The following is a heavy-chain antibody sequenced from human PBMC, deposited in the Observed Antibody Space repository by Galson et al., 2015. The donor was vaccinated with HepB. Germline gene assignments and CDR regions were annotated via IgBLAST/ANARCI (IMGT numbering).Heavy chain of an antibody. CDR3: AKDLESQISVSTVTTVGFDY. D-gene: IGHD4-17*01. V-gene: IGHV3-43*01. J-gene: IGHJ4*02. CDR1: GFTFDDYT. Sequence: SLRLSCAASGFTFDDYTMHWVRQALGKGLEWVSLVSWDGGSTYYADSVKGRFTISRDNSKNSLYLQMNSLRTEDTALYYCAKDLESQISVSTVTTVGFDYWGQGTLVTVSS. CDR2: VSWDGGST.